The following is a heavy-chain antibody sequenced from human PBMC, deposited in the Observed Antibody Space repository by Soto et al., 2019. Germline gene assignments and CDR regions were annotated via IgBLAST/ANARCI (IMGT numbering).Heavy chain of an antibody. Sequence: QVRLQESGPGLVKASETLSINCRLSSDSVSEYFWAWVRQSPRHGLQWIGRVATWGATEYNPSFAGRVTISLDSSKTFFSLTLTSVTAADTATYYCHRLTASGVNNRHFDYWGQGVLVTVSS. V-gene: IGHV4-4*07. J-gene: IGHJ4*02. CDR3: HRLTASGVNNRHFDY. D-gene: IGHD2-21*02. CDR1: SDSVSEYF. CDR2: VATWGAT.